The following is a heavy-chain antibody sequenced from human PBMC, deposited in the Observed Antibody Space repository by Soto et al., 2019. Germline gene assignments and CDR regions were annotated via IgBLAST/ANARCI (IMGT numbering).Heavy chain of an antibody. J-gene: IGHJ3*02. CDR2: IIPIFGTA. D-gene: IGHD2-21*02. CDR3: ASHIVVVTAANAFDI. V-gene: IGHV1-69*01. Sequence: QGLEWMGGIIPIFGTANYAQKFQGRVTITADESTSTAYMELSSLRSEYTAVYYCASHIVVVTAANAFDIWGQAKQVTVSS.